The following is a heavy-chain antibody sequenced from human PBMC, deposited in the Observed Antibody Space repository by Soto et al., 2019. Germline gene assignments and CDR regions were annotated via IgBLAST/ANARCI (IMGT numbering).Heavy chain of an antibody. Sequence: PSETLSLTCAVYGRSFSGYYWSWIRQPPGKGLEWIGEINHSGSTNYNPSLKSRVTISVGTSKNQFSLKLSSVTAADTAVYYCAREAGGGRITGTTYNWFDPWGQGTLVTVSS. V-gene: IGHV4-34*01. CDR3: AREAGGGRITGTTYNWFDP. CDR1: GRSFSGYY. J-gene: IGHJ5*02. D-gene: IGHD1-7*01. CDR2: INHSGST.